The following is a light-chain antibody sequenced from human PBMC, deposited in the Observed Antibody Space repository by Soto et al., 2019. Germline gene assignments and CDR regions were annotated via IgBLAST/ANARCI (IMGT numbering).Light chain of an antibody. J-gene: IGKJ5*01. CDR1: QGIRND. CDR2: AAS. CDR3: QQANSFPIP. Sequence: QRTQSPPTLCESVGDRVSIACRASQGIRNDLGWYQQEPGKAPNLLIYAASSLQSGVPSRFSGSESGTDFTLTISSLQPEDCAIYFCQQANSFPIPFGQGTRLEIK. V-gene: IGKV1-6*01.